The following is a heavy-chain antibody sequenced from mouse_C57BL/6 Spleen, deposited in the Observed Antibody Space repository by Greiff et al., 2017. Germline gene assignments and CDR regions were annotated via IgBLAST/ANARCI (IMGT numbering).Heavy chain of an antibody. V-gene: IGHV5-6*01. J-gene: IGHJ2*01. CDR1: GFTFSSYG. CDR2: ISSGGSYT. CDR3: ARHEERGYFDY. Sequence: EVKVVESGGDLVKPGGSLKLSCAASGFTFSSYGMSWVRQTPDKRLEWVATISSGGSYTYYPDSVKGRFTISRDNAKNTLYLQMSSLKSEDTAMYYCARHEERGYFDYWGQGTTLTVSS.